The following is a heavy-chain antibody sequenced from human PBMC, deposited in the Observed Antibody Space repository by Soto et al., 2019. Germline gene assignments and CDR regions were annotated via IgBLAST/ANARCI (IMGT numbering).Heavy chain of an antibody. D-gene: IGHD4-4*01. V-gene: IGHV1-69*01. J-gene: IGHJ4*02. CDR1: GGTFRNSA. CDR3: AKEDGYSSRACEH. CDR2: IVPVFSTG. Sequence: QVQLVQSGAEVKKPGSSVKVSCKASGGTFRNSAFSWVRQAAGQGLEWMGGIVPVFSTGEYAKKFQGRVTIFADDATRTVYMELSSLRSEDTAGYYCAKEDGYSSRACEHWGQGTLVTVSS.